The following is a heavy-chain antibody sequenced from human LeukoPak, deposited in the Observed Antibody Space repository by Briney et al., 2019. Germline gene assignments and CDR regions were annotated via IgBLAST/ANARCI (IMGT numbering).Heavy chain of an antibody. CDR2: IYYSGST. Sequence: PSQTLSLTCTVSGGSISSGGYYWSWIRQHPGKGLEWIVYIYYSGSTYYNPSLKSRVTISVDTSKNQFSLKLSSVTAADTAVYYCARGDYGDPFYYYYGMDVWGQGTTVTVSS. V-gene: IGHV4-31*03. CDR1: GGSISSGGYY. D-gene: IGHD4-17*01. CDR3: ARGDYGDPFYYYYGMDV. J-gene: IGHJ6*02.